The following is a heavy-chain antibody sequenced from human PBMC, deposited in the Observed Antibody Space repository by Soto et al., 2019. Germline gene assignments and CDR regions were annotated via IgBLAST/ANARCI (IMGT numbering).Heavy chain of an antibody. CDR3: AKDLVYEYYYGSGSPDADY. V-gene: IGHV3-30*18. CDR2: ISYDGSNK. J-gene: IGHJ4*02. D-gene: IGHD3-10*01. CDR1: GFTFSSYG. Sequence: GGSLRLSCAASGFTFSSYGMHWVRQAPGKGLEWVAVISYDGSNKYYADSVKGRFTISRDNSKNTLYLQMNSLRAEDTAVYYCAKDLVYEYYYGSGSPDADYWGQGTLVTVSS.